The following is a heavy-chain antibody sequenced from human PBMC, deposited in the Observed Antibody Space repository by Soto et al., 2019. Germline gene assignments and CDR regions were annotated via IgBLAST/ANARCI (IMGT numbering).Heavy chain of an antibody. Sequence: GGSLSLSCAASGFNVGGFAVNWVRQAPGKGLEGGSGISVSDAFIYYADSVRGRFSISRDSFQNTLFLQMNNLRVEDTAVYYCTKHLKYDSGWLLDSRGQVTLVTVSS. V-gene: IGHV3-23*01. J-gene: IGHJ4*02. CDR1: GFNVGGFA. CDR3: TKHLKYDSGWLLDS. D-gene: IGHD6-19*01. CDR2: ISVSDAFI.